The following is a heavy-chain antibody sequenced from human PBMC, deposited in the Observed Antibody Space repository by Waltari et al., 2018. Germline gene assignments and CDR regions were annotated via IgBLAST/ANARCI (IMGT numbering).Heavy chain of an antibody. D-gene: IGHD3-3*01. J-gene: IGHJ5*02. CDR2: IYYSGTT. V-gene: IGHV4-39*07. Sequence: LQLQESGPGLVTPSETLSLTCSVSGGSIRSTSHYWAWIRQPPGKGLEWIGSIYYSGTTYYNLSLKSRVTLSVDTSKNQFSLKLSSVTAADTAMYFCARVARGGYYTGWFDTWGQGALVTVSS. CDR1: GGSIRSTSHY. CDR3: ARVARGGYYTGWFDT.